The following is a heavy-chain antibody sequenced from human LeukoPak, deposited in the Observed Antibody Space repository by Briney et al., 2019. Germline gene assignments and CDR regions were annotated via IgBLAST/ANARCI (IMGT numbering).Heavy chain of an antibody. CDR3: AKELTGIAVAGTLGAFDI. J-gene: IGHJ3*02. CDR2: ISYSDDTI. V-gene: IGHV3-23*01. CDR1: GFTFRSYE. D-gene: IGHD6-19*01. Sequence: GGSLRLSCAASGFTFRSYELNWVRQAPGKGLEWVSYISYSDDTIYYADSVKGRFTISRDNSKNTLYLQMNSLRAEDTAVYYCAKELTGIAVAGTLGAFDIWGQGTMVTVSS.